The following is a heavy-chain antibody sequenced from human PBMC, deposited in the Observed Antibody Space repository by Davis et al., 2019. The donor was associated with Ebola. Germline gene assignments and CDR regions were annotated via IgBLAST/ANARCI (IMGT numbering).Heavy chain of an antibody. CDR3: AKSGYSYVPGVPLNWFDP. Sequence: MPSETLSLTCTVSGGSISSSTYYWGWVRQPPGKGLEWIGSIYYSGTTYYNPSLKSRVTVSVDTSQNQFSLTMSSVTAADTAVYYCAKSGYSYVPGVPLNWFDPWGQGTLVTVSS. J-gene: IGHJ5*02. V-gene: IGHV4-39*01. CDR1: GGSISSSTYY. CDR2: IYYSGTT. D-gene: IGHD5-18*01.